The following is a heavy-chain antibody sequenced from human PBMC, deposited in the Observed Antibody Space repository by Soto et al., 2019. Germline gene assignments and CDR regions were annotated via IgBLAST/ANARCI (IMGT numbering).Heavy chain of an antibody. CDR2: INGSGGST. D-gene: IGHD6-6*01. CDR3: AKVIVLGASTIEF. Sequence: LRLSCAASGFTFDDYGMSWVRQAPGKGLEWVSVINGSGGSTYYADSVKGRFTISRDNSKSTVYLQMNSLRVEDTALYSCAKVIVLGASTIEFWGPGTLVTVSS. CDR1: GFTFDDYG. V-gene: IGHV3-23*01. J-gene: IGHJ4*02.